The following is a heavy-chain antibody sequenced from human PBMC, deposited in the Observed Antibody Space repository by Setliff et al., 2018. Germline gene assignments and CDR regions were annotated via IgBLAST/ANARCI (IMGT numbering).Heavy chain of an antibody. CDR3: AKDSDYDFLTGSYMDV. J-gene: IGHJ6*03. CDR1: GFTFRNYG. CDR2: IWFDGGNE. Sequence: GGSLRLSCAASGFTFRNYGMHWVRQAPGKGPEWVAVIWFDGGNEFYADSVRGRFTISRDNSKNMLYLQMDSLRVEDTAVYYCAKDSDYDFLTGSYMDVWSKGTTVTVSS. D-gene: IGHD3-9*01. V-gene: IGHV3-33*03.